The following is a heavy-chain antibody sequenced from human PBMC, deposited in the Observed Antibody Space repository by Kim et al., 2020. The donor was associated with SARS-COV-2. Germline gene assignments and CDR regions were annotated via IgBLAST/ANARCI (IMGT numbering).Heavy chain of an antibody. V-gene: IGHV3-33*01. CDR1: GFTFSNYG. Sequence: GGSLRLSCAASGFTFSNYGMHWVRQAPDKGLEWVAVIWYDGSKKYYPDSVRGRFTISRDNSKNTLYLQMNSLRAEDTAVYYCVRDPEATVYFDSWGQGTLVTDST. J-gene: IGHJ4*02. D-gene: IGHD4-17*01. CDR3: VRDPEATVYFDS. CDR2: IWYDGSKK.